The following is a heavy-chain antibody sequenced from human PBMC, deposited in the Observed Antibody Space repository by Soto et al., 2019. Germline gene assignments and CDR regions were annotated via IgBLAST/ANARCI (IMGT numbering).Heavy chain of an antibody. CDR2: ISSSSSNK. CDR3: XXXXGSSGWYAGGWFDP. CDR1: GFTFSSYS. J-gene: IGHJ5*02. V-gene: IGHV3-21*01. D-gene: IGHD6-19*01. Sequence: EVQLVESGGGLVKPGGSLRLSCAASGFTFSSYSMNWVRQAPGKGLEWVSCISSSSSNKYYADSVKGRFTISRDNAKXXXXXXXXXXXXXXXXVXXXXXXXGSSGWYAGGWFDPWGQGTLVTV.